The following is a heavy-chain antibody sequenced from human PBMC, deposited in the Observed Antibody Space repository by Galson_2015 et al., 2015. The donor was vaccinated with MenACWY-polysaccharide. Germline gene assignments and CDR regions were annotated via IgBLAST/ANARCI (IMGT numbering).Heavy chain of an antibody. CDR2: IKRDGSEK. CDR1: GFTFSTYW. D-gene: IGHD2-2*01. Sequence: SLRLSCAASGFTFSTYWMSWVRQAPGKGLEWVASIKRDGSEKYYVDSVKGRFTISRDNADNSLYLEMDSLRAEDTALYYCERGHYQLEKWGQGSLVTVSS. J-gene: IGHJ4*02. CDR3: ERGHYQLEK. V-gene: IGHV3-7*01.